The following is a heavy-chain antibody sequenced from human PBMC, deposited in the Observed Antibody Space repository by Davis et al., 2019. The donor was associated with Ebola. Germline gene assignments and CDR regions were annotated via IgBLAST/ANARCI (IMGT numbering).Heavy chain of an antibody. J-gene: IGHJ6*04. CDR1: GNTFTTYT. CDR3: ARGPDSSSHYYGMDV. D-gene: IGHD6-6*01. Sequence: ASVKVSCKASGNTFTTYTMNWARQAPGQGLEWMGRINPNSGGTNYAQKFQGRVTMTRDTSISTAYMELSRLRSDNTAVYYCARGPDSSSHYYGMDVWGKGTTVTVSS. V-gene: IGHV1-2*06. CDR2: INPNSGGT.